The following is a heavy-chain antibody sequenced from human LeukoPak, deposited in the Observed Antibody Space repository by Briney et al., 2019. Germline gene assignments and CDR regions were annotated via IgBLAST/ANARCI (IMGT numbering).Heavy chain of an antibody. J-gene: IGHJ6*03. CDR3: ARHSGYDWGGPTNMDV. D-gene: IGHD5-12*01. Sequence: ASETLSLTCTVSGGSISSYYWSWIRQPAGKGLEWIGRIYTSGSTNYNPSLKSRVTMSVDTSKNQFSLKLSSVTAADTAVYYCARHSGYDWGGPTNMDVWGKGTTVTVSS. CDR2: IYTSGST. V-gene: IGHV4-4*07. CDR1: GGSISSYY.